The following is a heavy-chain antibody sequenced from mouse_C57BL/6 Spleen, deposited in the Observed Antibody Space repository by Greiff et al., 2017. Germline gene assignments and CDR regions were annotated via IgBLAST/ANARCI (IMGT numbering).Heavy chain of an antibody. CDR2: IYPGDGDT. CDR3: ARHYGSSSYAMDY. V-gene: IGHV1-82*01. J-gene: IGHJ4*01. CDR1: GYAFSSSW. Sequence: QVQLQQSGPELVKPGASVKISCKASGYAFSSSWMNWVKQRPGKGLEWIGRIYPGDGDTNYNGKFKGKATLTADKSSSTAYMQLSSLTSEDSAVYVCARHYGSSSYAMDYWGQGTSVTVSS. D-gene: IGHD1-1*01.